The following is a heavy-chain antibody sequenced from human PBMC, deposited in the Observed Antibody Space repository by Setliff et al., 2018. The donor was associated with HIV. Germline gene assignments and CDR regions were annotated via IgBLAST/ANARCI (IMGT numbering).Heavy chain of an antibody. Sequence: GESLKTSCITSGFTFGDYVMSWFRQAPGKGLEWVGFIRSKAHGGTTEYAASVEVRFIISRDDSKSIAYLQMNSLKTEDTAVYYCTRSNWGSTPDFDYWGQGTMVTVSS. V-gene: IGHV3-49*03. D-gene: IGHD7-27*01. J-gene: IGHJ4*02. CDR2: IRSKAHGGTT. CDR3: TRSNWGSTPDFDY. CDR1: GFTFGDYV.